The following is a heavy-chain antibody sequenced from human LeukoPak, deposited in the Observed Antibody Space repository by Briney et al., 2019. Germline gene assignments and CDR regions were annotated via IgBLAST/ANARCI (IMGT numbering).Heavy chain of an antibody. CDR3: ARSGSNWSCDS. D-gene: IGHD6-13*01. J-gene: IGHJ4*02. CDR1: GYAFPHYG. CDR2: INAGNGDDT. V-gene: IGHV1-3*01. Sequence: ASVKVSCKASGYAFPHYGVQWVRQAPGQALEWMGWINAGNGDDTKYSQKFQARLTMTTDTSATTVYMELNSLRSEDTAVYYCARSGSNWSCDSWGQGTLVTVSS.